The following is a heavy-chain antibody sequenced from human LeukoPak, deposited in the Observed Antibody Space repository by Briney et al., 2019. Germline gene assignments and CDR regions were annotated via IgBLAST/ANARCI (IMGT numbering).Heavy chain of an antibody. CDR2: ISGSGCTT. CDR1: GFTFSNFG. Sequence: GGSLRLPCAASGFTFSNFGMSSARLTPGKGLGWVSSISGSGCTTYYPDSVKGRFTISRDSSTNTLYHELSSLRAEDPVIYCCARGGSVFAYFFEDSGKGTLVTVS. D-gene: IGHD3-10*01. J-gene: IGHJ4*02. CDR3: ARGGSVFAYFFED. V-gene: IGHV3-23*01.